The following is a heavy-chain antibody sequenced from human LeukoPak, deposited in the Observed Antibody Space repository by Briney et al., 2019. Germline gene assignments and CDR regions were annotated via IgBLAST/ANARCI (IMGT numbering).Heavy chain of an antibody. D-gene: IGHD4-17*01. CDR1: GFTLYDYA. CDR3: AKGPDYGDYDLTYFDY. J-gene: IGHJ4*02. Sequence: GGSLRLSCAASGFTLYDYAMHWVRQAPGKGLEWVSGISWNSGSIGYADSVKGRFTISRDNAKNSLYLQMNSLRAEDTALYYCAKGPDYGDYDLTYFDYWGQGTLVTVSS. CDR2: ISWNSGSI. V-gene: IGHV3-9*01.